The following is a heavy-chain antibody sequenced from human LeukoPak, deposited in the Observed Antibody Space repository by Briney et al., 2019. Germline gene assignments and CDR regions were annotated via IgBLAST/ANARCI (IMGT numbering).Heavy chain of an antibody. CDR3: ARGGVTYGPATLGALDI. CDR2: LRADGRMT. J-gene: IGHJ3*02. CDR1: GYTFTDYW. V-gene: IGHV3-74*01. D-gene: IGHD2-8*01. Sequence: GGSLRLSCAASGYTFTDYWMHWVRQAPGKGLVWVSRLRADGRMTDYEDSVKGRFTVSRDNAKNTLYLQMNRVRAEDTAVYYGARGGVTYGPATLGALDIWGQGTMVPVSS.